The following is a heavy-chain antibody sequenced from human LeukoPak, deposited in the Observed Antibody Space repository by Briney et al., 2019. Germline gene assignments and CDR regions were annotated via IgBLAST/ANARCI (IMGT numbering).Heavy chain of an antibody. CDR2: IGTAGDI. J-gene: IGHJ4*02. D-gene: IGHD3-22*01. CDR3: AKVGGYYDSSGYRD. CDR1: GFTFSNYD. Sequence: GGSLRLSCAASGFTFSNYDMHWVRQATGKGLEWVSGIGTAGDIYYPGSVKGRFTISRDNSKNTLYLQMNSLRAEDTAVYYCAKVGGYYDSSGYRDWGQGTLVTVSS. V-gene: IGHV3-13*01.